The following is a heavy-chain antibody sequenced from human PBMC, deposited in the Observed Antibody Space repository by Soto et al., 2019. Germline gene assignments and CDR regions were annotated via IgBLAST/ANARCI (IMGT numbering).Heavy chain of an antibody. CDR3: ARGRYAIRGAFIIGELDY. CDR1: GYTFISHD. J-gene: IGHJ4*02. CDR2: MNPNSGNT. D-gene: IGHD3-10*01. Sequence: QVQLVQSGAGVKMPGDSVRVSCKASGYTFISHDISWVRQATGQGLEWMGWMNPNSGNTGYGQKFQGRVTMTRNTSTSTAYMELSSLRSDDTAVYYCARGRYAIRGAFIIGELDYWGQGSLVIVSS. V-gene: IGHV1-8*01.